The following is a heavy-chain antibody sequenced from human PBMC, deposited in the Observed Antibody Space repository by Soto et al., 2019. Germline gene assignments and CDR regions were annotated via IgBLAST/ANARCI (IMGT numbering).Heavy chain of an antibody. Sequence: QVQLVQSGAEVKKPGASVKVSCKASGYTFTSYGISWVRQAPGQGLEWMGWISAYNGNTNYAQKLQGRVTMTTDTSTSTVYMGLGSLRSDYTAVYYWARDCALGENYYCYSMDVWGQGTTVTVSS. CDR3: ARDCALGENYYCYSMDV. V-gene: IGHV1-18*01. CDR1: GYTFTSYG. J-gene: IGHJ6*02. CDR2: ISAYNGNT. D-gene: IGHD3-16*01.